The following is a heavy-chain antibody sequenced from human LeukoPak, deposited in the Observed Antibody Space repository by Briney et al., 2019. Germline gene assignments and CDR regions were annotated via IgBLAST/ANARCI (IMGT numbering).Heavy chain of an antibody. CDR3: ARMGSSPEKTWFDP. V-gene: IGHV4-30-2*01. D-gene: IGHD6-6*01. CDR2: IYHSGST. J-gene: IGHJ5*02. Sequence: SETLSLTCTVSGGSISSGGYYWSWIRQPPGKGLEWIGYIYHSGSTYYNPSLKSRVTISVDRSKNQFSLKLSSVTAADTAVYYCARMGSSPEKTWFDPWGQGTLVTASS. CDR1: GGSISSGGYY.